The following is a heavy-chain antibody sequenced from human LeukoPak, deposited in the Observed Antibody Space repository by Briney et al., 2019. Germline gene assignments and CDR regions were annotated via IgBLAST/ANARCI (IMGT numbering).Heavy chain of an antibody. D-gene: IGHD3-10*01. CDR1: GFTFSNAW. V-gene: IGHV3-15*01. CDR3: TTDRRYYYGPYYFDY. J-gene: IGHJ4*02. CDR2: IKSKTDGGTT. Sequence: SGGSLRLSCAASGFTFSNAWMSWVRQAPGKGLEWVGRIKSKTDGGTTDYAAPVKGRFTISRDDSKNTLYLQMNSLKTEDTAVYYCTTDRRYYYGPYYFDYWGQGTLVTVSS.